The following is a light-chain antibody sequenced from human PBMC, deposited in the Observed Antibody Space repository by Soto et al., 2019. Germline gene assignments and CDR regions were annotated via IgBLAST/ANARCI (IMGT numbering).Light chain of an antibody. CDR2: GNS. CDR1: SSNIGAGYD. V-gene: IGLV1-40*01. J-gene: IGLJ2*01. Sequence: QSVLTQPPSVSGAPGQRVTISCTGSSSNIGAGYDVHWYQQPPGTAPKLLIYGNSNRPSGVPDRFSGSKSGTSASLAITGLQAEDEADYYCQSYDSSLSGSMVFGGGTKLTVL. CDR3: QSYDSSLSGSMV.